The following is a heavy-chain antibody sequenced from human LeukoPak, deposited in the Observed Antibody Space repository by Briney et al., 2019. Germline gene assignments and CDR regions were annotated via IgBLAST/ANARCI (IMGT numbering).Heavy chain of an antibody. J-gene: IGHJ4*02. CDR1: GFNFGGFW. D-gene: IGHD1-26*01. CDR3: ARNFGWEQLDY. CDR2: INGDGSVK. Sequence: GESLRLSCAASGFNFGGFWMNWVRQAPGKGLEWVANINGDGSVKNYGASVRGRFTISRDNSKNSPYLQMNSLRADDTAVYYCARNFGWEQLDYWGQGTLVAVSS. V-gene: IGHV3-7*01.